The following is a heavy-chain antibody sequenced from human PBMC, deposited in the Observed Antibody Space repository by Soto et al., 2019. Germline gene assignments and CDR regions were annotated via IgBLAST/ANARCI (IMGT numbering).Heavy chain of an antibody. D-gene: IGHD2-15*01. CDR1: GGSFSDYA. CDR2: IIPIFGTP. Sequence: SVKVSCKAFGGSFSDYAISWVREAPGQGLEWMGGIIPIFGTPNYAQKFQDRVTFTAHESTNTAYMELSRLTSEDTAVYYCARDRAPRGWSYLDLWGQGTQVTVSS. J-gene: IGHJ4*02. V-gene: IGHV1-69*13. CDR3: ARDRAPRGWSYLDL.